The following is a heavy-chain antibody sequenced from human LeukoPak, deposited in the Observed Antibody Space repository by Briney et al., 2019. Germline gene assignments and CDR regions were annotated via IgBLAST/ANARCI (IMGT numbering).Heavy chain of an antibody. V-gene: IGHV4-59*08. D-gene: IGHD6-6*01. CDR2: IYYSGST. CDR1: GGSISSYY. J-gene: IGHJ4*02. CDR3: ARGLGYSSSFLDY. Sequence: PSETLSLTCTVSGGSISSYYWSWIRQPTGGAVVGRGYIYYSGSTNYNPSLKSRVTISVDTSKNQFSLKLSSVTAADTAVYYCARGLGYSSSFLDYWGQGTLVTVSS.